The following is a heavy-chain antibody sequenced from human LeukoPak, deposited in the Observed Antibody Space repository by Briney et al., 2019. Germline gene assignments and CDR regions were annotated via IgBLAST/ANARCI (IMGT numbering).Heavy chain of an antibody. Sequence: PGGSLRLSYAASGFTFSSYFMGWVRQAPGKGLEWVANIKEDGSQKYYVDSVRGRFTISRDNADNSLYLQMNSLTAEDTAVYYCVRYRREGLYYFDYWGQGTLVTVSS. CDR1: GFTFSSYF. CDR3: VRYRREGLYYFDY. V-gene: IGHV3-7*01. CDR2: IKEDGSQK. J-gene: IGHJ4*02.